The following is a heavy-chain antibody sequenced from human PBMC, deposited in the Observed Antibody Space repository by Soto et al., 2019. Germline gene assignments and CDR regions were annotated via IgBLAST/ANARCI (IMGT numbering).Heavy chain of an antibody. J-gene: IGHJ4*02. V-gene: IGHV4-34*01. CDR1: GGSFSGYY. CDR3: ARLRRGDY. Sequence: SETLSLTCAVYGGSFSGYYWSWIRQPPGKGLEWIGEINHSGSTNYNPSLKSRVTISVDTSKNQFSLKLSSVTAADTAVYYCARLRRGDYWGQGTLVTVSS. CDR2: INHSGST. D-gene: IGHD4-17*01.